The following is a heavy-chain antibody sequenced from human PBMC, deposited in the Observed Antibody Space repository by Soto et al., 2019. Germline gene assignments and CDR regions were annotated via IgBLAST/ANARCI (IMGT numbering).Heavy chain of an antibody. V-gene: IGHV4-31*03. J-gene: IGHJ4*02. D-gene: IGHD3-9*01. CDR1: GDSISSGGHY. CDR2: IYYSGST. CDR3: ARVGRYFDWLTIDY. Sequence: PSETLSLTCTVSGDSISSGGHYWSWIRQHPGKGLEWIGYIYYSGSTYYNPSLKSRVSIPVDTSKNQFSLKLSSVTAADTAVYYCARVGRYFDWLTIDYWGLGTLVTVSS.